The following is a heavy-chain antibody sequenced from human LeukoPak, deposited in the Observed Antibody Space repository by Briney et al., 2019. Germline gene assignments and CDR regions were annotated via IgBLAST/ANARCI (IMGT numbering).Heavy chain of an antibody. V-gene: IGHV4-34*01. J-gene: IGHJ4*02. CDR1: GGSLSDYY. Sequence: SETLSLTCAVYGGSLSDYYWSWVRQPPGKGLEWIGEINHSGSTNYNPSLESRVTISVDTSKNQFSLKLSSVTAADTAVYYCARPSPYGVLPSYYSDYWGQGTLVTVSS. CDR2: INHSGST. CDR3: ARPSPYGVLPSYYSDY. D-gene: IGHD4-17*01.